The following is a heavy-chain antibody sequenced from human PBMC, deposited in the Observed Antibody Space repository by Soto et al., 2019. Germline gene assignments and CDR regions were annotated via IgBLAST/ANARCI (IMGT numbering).Heavy chain of an antibody. CDR3: ARGYDFWGYYCYYGMDV. CDR2: IYYSGST. Sequence: LTCTVSGGSISSYYWSWIRQPPGKGLEWIGYIYYSGSTNYNPSLKSRVTISVDTSKNQFSLKLSSVTAADTAVYYCARGYDFWGYYCYYGMDVWGQGTTVTVYS. D-gene: IGHD3-3*01. V-gene: IGHV4-59*01. CDR1: GGSISSYY. J-gene: IGHJ6*02.